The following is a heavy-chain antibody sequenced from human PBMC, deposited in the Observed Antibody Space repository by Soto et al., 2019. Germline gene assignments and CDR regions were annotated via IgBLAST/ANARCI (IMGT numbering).Heavy chain of an antibody. CDR1: GYTFTSYD. CDR3: ARKIPDTGGFDC. CDR2: MNPNSGNT. Sequence: ASVKVSCKASGYTFTSYDINWVRQATGQGLEWMGWMNPNSGNTGYAQNFQGRVTMTRDTSIRTAYLELNSLRSEDTAVYYCARKIPDTGGFDCWGQGVLVTVS. J-gene: IGHJ4*02. V-gene: IGHV1-8*01. D-gene: IGHD2-8*02.